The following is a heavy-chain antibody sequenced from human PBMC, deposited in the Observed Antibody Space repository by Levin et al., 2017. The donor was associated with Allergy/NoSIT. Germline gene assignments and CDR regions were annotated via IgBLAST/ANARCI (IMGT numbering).Heavy chain of an antibody. Sequence: SETLSLTCAVYGGSFSGYYCSWIRQPPGKGLEWIGEINHSGSTNYNPSLKSRVTISVDTSKNQFSLKLSSVTAADTAVYYCARDGIVATAFDYWGQGTLVTVSS. J-gene: IGHJ4*02. CDR2: INHSGST. CDR3: ARDGIVATAFDY. V-gene: IGHV4-34*01. D-gene: IGHD5-12*01. CDR1: GGSFSGYY.